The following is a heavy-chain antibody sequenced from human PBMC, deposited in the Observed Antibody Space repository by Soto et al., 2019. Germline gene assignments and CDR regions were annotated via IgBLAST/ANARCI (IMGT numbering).Heavy chain of an antibody. D-gene: IGHD3-9*01. CDR2: ISSSGRTI. V-gene: IGHV3-11*01. CDR1: EFTFSDYS. J-gene: IGHJ4*02. Sequence: QVQLVESGGGLVKPGGSLRLSCAASEFTFSDYSMTWIRQAPGKGLEWVSYISSSGRTINYADSVQGRFTISRDNAKNSLYLQMNSLRAEDTAVYYCARGTNFDWLIPRDYYLAYWGQGTLVAVSS. CDR3: ARGTNFDWLIPRDYYLAY.